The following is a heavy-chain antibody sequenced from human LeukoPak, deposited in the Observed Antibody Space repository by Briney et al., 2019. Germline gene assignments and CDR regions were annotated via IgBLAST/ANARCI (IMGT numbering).Heavy chain of an antibody. CDR2: IYSGGST. CDR1: GFTVSSNY. V-gene: IGHV3-66*02. D-gene: IGHD6-13*01. Sequence: GGSLRLSCAASGFTVSSNYMSWVRQAPGKGLEWVSVIYSGGSTYYADSVKGRFTISRDNSKNTLYLQMNSLRAEDTAVYYCARGLIAAAAPFDYWGQGTLVTVSS. CDR3: ARGLIAAAAPFDY. J-gene: IGHJ4*02.